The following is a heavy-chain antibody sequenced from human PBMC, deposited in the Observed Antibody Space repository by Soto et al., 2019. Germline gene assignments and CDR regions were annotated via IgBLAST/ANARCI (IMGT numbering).Heavy chain of an antibody. CDR2: FSGSGGST. D-gene: IGHD3-3*01. CDR3: ARDWTGDTCPCLDV. CDR1: GFTFSNYA. V-gene: IGHV3-23*01. J-gene: IGHJ6*02. Sequence: EVQLLESGGGLVQPGGSLRLSCAAAGFTFSNYALTWVRQSPGKGLERVSTFSGSGGSTYYADSVRGLFTISRDNSKNTLFLQMNSLRVEDTAIYYCARDWTGDTCPCLDVWGQGTTVSVSS.